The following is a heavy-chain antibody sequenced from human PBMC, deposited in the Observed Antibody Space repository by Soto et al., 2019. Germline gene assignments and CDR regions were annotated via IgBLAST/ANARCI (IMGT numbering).Heavy chain of an antibody. J-gene: IGHJ4*02. CDR1: GGSISSYY. V-gene: IGHV4-59*08. CDR3: ARAPSYGGWSSIDY. Sequence: PSETLSLTCTVSGGSISSYYWSWIRQPPGKGLEWIGYIYYSGSTNYNPSLKSRVTISVDTSKNQFSLKLSSVTAADTAVYYCARAPSYGGWSSIDYWGQGTLVTVSS. D-gene: IGHD4-17*01. CDR2: IYYSGST.